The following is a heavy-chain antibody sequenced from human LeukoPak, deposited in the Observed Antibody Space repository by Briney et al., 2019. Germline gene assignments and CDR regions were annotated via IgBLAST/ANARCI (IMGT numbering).Heavy chain of an antibody. D-gene: IGHD2-21*01. Sequence: PSETLSLTCTVSGGSISSYYWSWIRQPPGKGLEWIGYIYYSGSTNYNPSLKSRVTISVDTSKNQFSLKLSSVTAADTAVYYCAIVGGAAEYYFDYWGQGTLVTVSS. CDR2: IYYSGST. J-gene: IGHJ4*02. V-gene: IGHV4-59*01. CDR3: AIVGGAAEYYFDY. CDR1: GGSISSYY.